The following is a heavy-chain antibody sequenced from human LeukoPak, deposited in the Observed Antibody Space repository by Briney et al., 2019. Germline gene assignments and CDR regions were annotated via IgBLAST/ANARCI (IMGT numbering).Heavy chain of an antibody. CDR1: GYTLTELS. Sequence: ASVKVSCKVSGYTLTELSMHWVRQAPGEGLEWMGGFDPEDGETIYAQKFQGRVTMTEDTSTDTAYMELSSLRSEDTAVYYCATDSSGFKGRNWFDPWGQGTLVTVSS. CDR2: FDPEDGET. J-gene: IGHJ5*02. V-gene: IGHV1-24*01. CDR3: ATDSSGFKGRNWFDP. D-gene: IGHD6-19*01.